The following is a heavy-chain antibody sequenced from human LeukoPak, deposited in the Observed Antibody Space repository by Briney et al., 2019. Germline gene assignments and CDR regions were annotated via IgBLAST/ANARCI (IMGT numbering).Heavy chain of an antibody. D-gene: IGHD5-24*01. J-gene: IGHJ4*02. CDR3: AGDSPESRDGYNYFDY. CDR1: GYSFTGYF. CDR2: INPNSGGT. Sequence: GASVKVSCKASGYSFTGYFLHWVRQAPGQGLEWMAWINPNSGGTNYAQKFQGRVTMTRDTSITTAYMELSRLRSDDAAVYYCAGDSPESRDGYNYFDYWGQGTLVTVSS. V-gene: IGHV1-2*02.